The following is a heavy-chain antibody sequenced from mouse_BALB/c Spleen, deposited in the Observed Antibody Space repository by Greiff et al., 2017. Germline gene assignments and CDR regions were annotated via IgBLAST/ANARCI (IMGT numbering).Heavy chain of an antibody. CDR2: ISSGGSYT. J-gene: IGHJ4*01. Sequence: EVQLVESGGGLVKPGGSLKLSCAASGFTFSSYTMSWVRQTPEKRLEWVATISSGGSYTYYPDSVKGRFTISRDNAKNTLYLQMSSLKSEDTAMYYSTRDGESYYDYGGTMDYWGQGTSVTVSS. V-gene: IGHV5-6-4*01. CDR1: GFTFSSYT. CDR3: TRDGESYYDYGGTMDY. D-gene: IGHD2-4*01.